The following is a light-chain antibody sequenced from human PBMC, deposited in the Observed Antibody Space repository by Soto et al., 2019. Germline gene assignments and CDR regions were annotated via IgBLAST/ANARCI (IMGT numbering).Light chain of an antibody. V-gene: IGKV3D-15*01. J-gene: IGKJ2*01. Sequence: EIVLTQSPGTLSLSPGERATLSCRASQTVNSRLAWYQHKPGQAPRLLIYHTSNRATGIPARFSGSGSETEFTLTISSLQSEDFAVYYCQQYNNWPPYTFGQGTKVDIK. CDR2: HTS. CDR3: QQYNNWPPYT. CDR1: QTVNSR.